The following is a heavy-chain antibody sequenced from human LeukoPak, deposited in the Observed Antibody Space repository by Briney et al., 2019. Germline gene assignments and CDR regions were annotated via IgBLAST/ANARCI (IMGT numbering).Heavy chain of an antibody. CDR2: MNPNSGNT. J-gene: IGHJ4*02. D-gene: IGHD3-3*01. CDR3: ARGRRIITIFGVVIAYYFDY. CDR1: GYTFTSYD. Sequence: ASVKVSCKASGYTFTSYDINWVRQATGQGLEWMGWMNPNSGNTGYAQKFQGRVTMTRNTSISTAYMELSSPRSEDTAVYYCARGRRIITIFGVVIAYYFDYWGQGTLVTVSS. V-gene: IGHV1-8*01.